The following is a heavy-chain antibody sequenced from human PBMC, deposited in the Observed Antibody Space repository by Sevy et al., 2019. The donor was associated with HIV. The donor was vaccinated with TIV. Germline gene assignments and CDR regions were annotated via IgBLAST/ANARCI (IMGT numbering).Heavy chain of an antibody. D-gene: IGHD4-17*01. CDR2: ITGSGGST. J-gene: IGHJ4*02. CDR3: AKVRSTVTTYYYFDY. Sequence: GGSLRLSCAASRFTFSSYAMSWVRQAPGKGLEWVSAITGSGGSTYYSDSVKGRFTISRDNSKNTLYMQMNSLRAEDTAVYYCAKVRSTVTTYYYFDYWGQGTLVTVSS. CDR1: RFTFSSYA. V-gene: IGHV3-23*01.